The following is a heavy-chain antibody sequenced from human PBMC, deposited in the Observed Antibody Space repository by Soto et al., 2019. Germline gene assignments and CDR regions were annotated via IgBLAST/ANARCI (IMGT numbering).Heavy chain of an antibody. Sequence: GGSLRLSCVASGFTFSSYAMSWVRQAPGKGLEWVSAISGSGGSTYYADSVKGRFTISRDNSKNTLYLQMNSLRAEDTAVYYCAKDRLITGTTLGILDYWGQGTLVTVSS. CDR3: AKDRLITGTTLGILDY. V-gene: IGHV3-23*01. CDR2: ISGSGGST. CDR1: GFTFSSYA. J-gene: IGHJ4*02. D-gene: IGHD1-20*01.